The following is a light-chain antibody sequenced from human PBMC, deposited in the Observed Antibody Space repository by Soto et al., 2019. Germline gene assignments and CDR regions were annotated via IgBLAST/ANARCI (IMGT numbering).Light chain of an antibody. J-gene: IGLJ1*01. Sequence: QCVLTRAPSVSRVAVDNVSISCSGSSSNIENNYVSWYQHLPGTAPKLLIYENSKRASGIPGRFSGSKSGTSATLGITELQTGDEADSYCGTWDPNLSALYVSGPGTKVPLL. CDR1: SSNIENNY. V-gene: IGLV1-51*02. CDR2: ENS. CDR3: GTWDPNLSALYV.